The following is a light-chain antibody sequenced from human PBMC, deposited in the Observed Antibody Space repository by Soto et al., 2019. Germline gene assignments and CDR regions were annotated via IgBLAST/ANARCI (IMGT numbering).Light chain of an antibody. CDR1: QSISSW. J-gene: IGKJ1*01. Sequence: DIQMTHSPSTLSASVLYIVTITFRSSQSISSWLAWYQQKPGKAPKLLIYKASSLESGVPSRFSGSGSGTEFTLTISSLRPDDFATYYCKQYYSYWKLGQGTKVDIK. V-gene: IGKV1-5*03. CDR2: KAS. CDR3: KQYYSYWK.